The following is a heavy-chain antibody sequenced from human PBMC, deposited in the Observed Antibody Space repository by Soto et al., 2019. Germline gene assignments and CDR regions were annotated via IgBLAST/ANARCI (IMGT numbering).Heavy chain of an antibody. Sequence: PGGSLRLSCTASGFRCSTHAMSWVRQAPWKGLAWVPSISSMGTTTFHATSVEGRFNIYRDKSKNTLYLQMNSLRADDTAVYYCEREGGSIGGWFGRKFDSWGQGTQVPVSS. CDR2: ISSMGTTT. D-gene: IGHD3-16*01. CDR1: GFRCSTHA. CDR3: EREGGSIGGWFGRKFDS. V-gene: IGHV3-23*01. J-gene: IGHJ4*02.